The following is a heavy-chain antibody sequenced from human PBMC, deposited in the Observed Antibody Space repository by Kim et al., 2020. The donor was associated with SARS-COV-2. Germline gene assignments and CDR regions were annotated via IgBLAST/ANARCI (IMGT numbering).Heavy chain of an antibody. J-gene: IGHJ5*02. Sequence: GGSLRLSCAASGFTFSSYAMSWVRQAPGKGLEWVSAISGSGGSTYYADSVKGRFTISRDNSKNTLYLQMNSLRAEDTAVYYCAKDRGLDITMVRGVIITSGWFDPWGQGTLVTVSS. V-gene: IGHV3-23*01. CDR3: AKDRGLDITMVRGVIITSGWFDP. D-gene: IGHD3-10*01. CDR1: GFTFSSYA. CDR2: ISGSGGST.